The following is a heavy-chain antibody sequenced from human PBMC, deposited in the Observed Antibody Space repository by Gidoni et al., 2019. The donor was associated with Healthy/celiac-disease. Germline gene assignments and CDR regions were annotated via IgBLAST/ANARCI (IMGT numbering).Heavy chain of an antibody. CDR3: ASTQEGRY. CDR2: ISYDGSHK. D-gene: IGHD1-26*01. CDR1: GFIFRSYG. J-gene: IGHJ4*02. Sequence: QVQLVEPGGGVVQPGRSLSLSCAASGFIFRSYGMHWVRQAPGKGLEWMAVISYDGSHKYYADSVKGRFTISRDNSKNTLYLQMNSLRAEDTAVYYCASTQEGRYWGQGTLVTVSS. V-gene: IGHV3-30*03.